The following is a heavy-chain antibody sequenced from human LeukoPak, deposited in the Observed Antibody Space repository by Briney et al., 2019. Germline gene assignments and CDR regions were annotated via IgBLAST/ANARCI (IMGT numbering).Heavy chain of an antibody. D-gene: IGHD3-22*01. V-gene: IGHV4-59*01. CDR1: GGSISSYY. CDR2: IYYSGST. CDR3: ASYSYYYDSSGYFDY. J-gene: IGHJ4*02. Sequence: SETLSLTCTVSGGSISSYYWSWIRQPPGKGLEWIGYIYYSGSTNYNPSLKSRVTISVDTSKNQFSLKLSSVTAADTAVYYCASYSYYYDSSGYFDYWGQGTLVTVSS.